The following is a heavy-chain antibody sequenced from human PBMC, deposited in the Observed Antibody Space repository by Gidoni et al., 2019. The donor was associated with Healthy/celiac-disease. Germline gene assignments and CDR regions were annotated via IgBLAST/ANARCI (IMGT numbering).Heavy chain of an antibody. CDR3: ARHGRWAVTTGGRFDP. CDR1: GYSFTNYW. D-gene: IGHD4-17*01. Sequence: EVQLVQSGAEVKKPGESLNISCKSSGYSFTNYWIGWVRQMPGKGLEWMGIIYPDDSDTRYSPSFQGQVTISADKSISTAYLQWSSLKASDTAMYYCARHGRWAVTTGGRFDPWGQGTLVTVSS. CDR2: IYPDDSDT. J-gene: IGHJ5*02. V-gene: IGHV5-51*01.